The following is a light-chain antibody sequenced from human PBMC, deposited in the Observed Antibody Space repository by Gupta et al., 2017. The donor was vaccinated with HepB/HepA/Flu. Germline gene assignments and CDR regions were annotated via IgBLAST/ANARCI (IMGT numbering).Light chain of an antibody. CDR2: LAS. J-gene: IGKJ4*01. CDR1: ESLLHYNGNTY. V-gene: IGKV2-28*01. CDR3: MQGTRGVT. Sequence: DVVMTQSPLFLAVTPGEPASISCRSSESLLHYNGNTYLDWYLQKPGQAPQLLIYLASTRAPGVPERCSGSGSGTDFTLKISRVEAEDVGVYYCMQGTRGVTFGGGTKVEI.